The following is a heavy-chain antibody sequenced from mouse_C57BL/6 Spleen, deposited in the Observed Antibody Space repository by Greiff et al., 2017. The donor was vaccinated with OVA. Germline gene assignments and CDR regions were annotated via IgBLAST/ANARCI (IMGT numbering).Heavy chain of an antibody. CDR2: IYPGDGDT. CDR3: ARSHPQKGMDY. V-gene: IGHV1-82*01. CDR1: GYAFSSSW. Sequence: VQLQESGPELVKPGASVKISCKASGYAFSSSWMNWVKQRPGKGLEWIGRIYPGDGDTNYNGKFKGKATMTEDKSSSTAYMQLSSLTSEDYAVYDGARSHPQKGMDYWGQGTSVTVSS. J-gene: IGHJ4*01.